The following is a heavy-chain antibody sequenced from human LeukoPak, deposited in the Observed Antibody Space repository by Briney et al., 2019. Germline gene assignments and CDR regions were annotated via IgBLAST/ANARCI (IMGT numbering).Heavy chain of an antibody. CDR2: ISGDGGTT. CDR3: AKVYVGSWYAYDH. J-gene: IGHJ4*02. CDR1: GFTFDDYA. D-gene: IGHD6-13*01. V-gene: IGHV3-43*02. Sequence: GGSLRLSCTASGFTFDDYAMHWVRQAPARGLEWVSLISGDGGTTDYADSVKGRYTISRDNRRNSLYLHMNSLRTEDTALYFCAKVYVGSWYAYDHWGQGTLVTVSS.